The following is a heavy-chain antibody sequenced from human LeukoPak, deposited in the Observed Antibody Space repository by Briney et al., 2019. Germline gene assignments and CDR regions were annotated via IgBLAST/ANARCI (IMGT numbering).Heavy chain of an antibody. CDR2: IYYSGST. CDR3: ARDLADSSSWYKGGPYYYYYYYMDV. V-gene: IGHV4-39*02. D-gene: IGHD6-13*01. J-gene: IGHJ6*03. CDR1: GGSISSSSYY. Sequence: PSETLSLTCTVSGGSISSSSYYWGWIRQPPGKGLEWIGNIYYSGSTYYNTSLKSRVTISVDTSKNQFSLQLNSVTPEDTAVYYCARDLADSSSWYKGGPYYYYYYYMDVWGKGTTVTVSS.